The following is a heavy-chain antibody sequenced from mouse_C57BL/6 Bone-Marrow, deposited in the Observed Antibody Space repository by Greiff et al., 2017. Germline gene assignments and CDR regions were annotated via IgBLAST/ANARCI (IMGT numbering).Heavy chain of an antibody. CDR3: AIIYYGNYAAWFAY. V-gene: IGHV1-69*01. CDR2: IDPSDSYT. J-gene: IGHJ3*01. Sequence: QVQLKQPGAELVMPGASVKLSCKASGYTFTSYWMHWVKQRPGQGLEWIGEIDPSDSYTNYNQKFKGKSTLTVDKSSSTAYMQLSSLTSEDSAVXYWAIIYYGNYAAWFAYWGQGTLVTVSA. D-gene: IGHD2-1*01. CDR1: GYTFTSYW.